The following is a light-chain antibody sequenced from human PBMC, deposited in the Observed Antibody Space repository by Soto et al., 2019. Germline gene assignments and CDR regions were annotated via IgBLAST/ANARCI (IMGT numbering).Light chain of an antibody. J-gene: IGKJ4*01. Sequence: DNQLTQSPSFLSASVGDRVTITCRASQGISSYLAWYQQKPGKAPKLLIYAASTLQSGVPSRFSGSGSGTEFTLTISSLQPEDFATYSCQPVNSFPLSFGGESKMDI. CDR2: AAS. V-gene: IGKV1-9*01. CDR1: QGISSY. CDR3: QPVNSFPLS.